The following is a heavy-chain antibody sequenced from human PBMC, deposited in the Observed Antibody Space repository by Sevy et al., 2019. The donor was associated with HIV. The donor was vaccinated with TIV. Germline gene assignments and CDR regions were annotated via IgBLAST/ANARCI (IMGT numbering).Heavy chain of an antibody. CDR3: AGPTLTYGSGWSDYDS. CDR2: INYSGST. CDR1: GASISSSGYY. J-gene: IGHJ4*02. Sequence: SETLSLTCTVSGASISSSGYYWGWIRQPPRKGLEWIASINYSGSTFYNPSLKSRVTIYSDTSKNQFSLKLNSVTAADTAIYYWAGPTLTYGSGWSDYDSWGQLTVVTFSS. V-gene: IGHV4-39*01. D-gene: IGHD6-19*01.